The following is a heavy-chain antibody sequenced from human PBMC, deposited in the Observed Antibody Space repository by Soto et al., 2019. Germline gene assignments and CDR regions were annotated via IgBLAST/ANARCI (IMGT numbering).Heavy chain of an antibody. CDR2: VSHDGRNT. D-gene: IGHD6-19*01. CDR3: ANWGRQWMVTSDFNY. J-gene: IGHJ4*02. V-gene: IGHV3-30*18. CDR1: GFTFSDYA. Sequence: VQLVESGGGVVQPGRSLRLSCAASGFTFSDYAMHWVLRSPGKGLEWVAVVSHDGRNTHYADSVKGRFTISRASSKNTVSLELTSLRAEDTAVEYCANWGRQWMVTSDFNYWGQGALVTVSS.